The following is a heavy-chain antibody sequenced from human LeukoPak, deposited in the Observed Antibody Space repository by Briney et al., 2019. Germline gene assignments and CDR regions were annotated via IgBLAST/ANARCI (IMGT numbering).Heavy chain of an antibody. CDR1: GGSISSSSYY. V-gene: IGHV4-39*07. Sequence: PSETLSLTCTVSGGSISSSSYYWGWIRQPPGKGLEWIGNIYYSGSTYYNPSLKSRVTISLDTSKNQFSLKLSSVTAADTAVYYCARGPSGSYYRSKGSFYFDYWGQGTLVTVSS. J-gene: IGHJ4*02. CDR3: ARGPSGSYYRSKGSFYFDY. D-gene: IGHD1-26*01. CDR2: IYYSGST.